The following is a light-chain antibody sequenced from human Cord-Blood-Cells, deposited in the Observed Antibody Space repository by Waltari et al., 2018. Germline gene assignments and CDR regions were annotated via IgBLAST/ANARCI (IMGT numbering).Light chain of an antibody. J-gene: IGLJ2*01. CDR2: DNK. CDR1: SSNIGNNY. Sequence: QSVLTQPPSVSAAPGQKVTISCSGSSSNIGNNYVSWYQQLPGTAPKLLIYDNKKRPSGIPGRFCGTKSGTSATLGITGLQTGDEAEYYCGTWDSSLSAGVFGGGTKLTVL. CDR3: GTWDSSLSAGV. V-gene: IGLV1-51*01.